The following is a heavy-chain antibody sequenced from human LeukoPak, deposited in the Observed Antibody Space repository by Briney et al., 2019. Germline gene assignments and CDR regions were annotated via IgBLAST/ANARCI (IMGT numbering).Heavy chain of an antibody. CDR2: ISYDESNK. V-gene: IGHV3-30*04. CDR3: TRPGERVTVVRGVTFDFDY. J-gene: IGHJ4*02. D-gene: IGHD3-10*01. Sequence: GGSLRLSCVASGFIFNNYVMHWVHQAPGKGLEWVAVISYDESNKYYADSVKGRFTISRDNSKNTLYLQMNSLRAEDTAVYYCTRPGERVTVVRGVTFDFDYWGQGTLVTVSS. CDR1: GFIFNNYV.